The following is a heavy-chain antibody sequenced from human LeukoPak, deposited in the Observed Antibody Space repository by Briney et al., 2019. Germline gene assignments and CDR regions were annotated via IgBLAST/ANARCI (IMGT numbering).Heavy chain of an antibody. V-gene: IGHV3-11*01. CDR3: ARDGTYSGSYQAFDY. D-gene: IGHD1-26*01. J-gene: IGHJ4*02. Sequence: GGSLRLSCAASGFTFSDYYVSWIRQAPGKGLEWVSYISSSGSTIYCADSVKGRFTISRDNAKNSLYLQMNSLRAEDTAVYFCARDGTYSGSYQAFDYWGQGTLVTVSS. CDR1: GFTFSDYY. CDR2: ISSSGSTI.